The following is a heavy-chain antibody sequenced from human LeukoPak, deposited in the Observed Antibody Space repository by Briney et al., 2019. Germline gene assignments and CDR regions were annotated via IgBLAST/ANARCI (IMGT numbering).Heavy chain of an antibody. D-gene: IGHD2-2*01. J-gene: IGHJ4*02. CDR1: GFTFSSYA. Sequence: GGSLRLSCAASGFTFSSYAMSWVRQAPGKGLEWVSAISGSGGSTYYADSVKGRFTISRDNSKNTLYLQMNSLRAEDTAVYYCAKRGDIVVVPAAMTFDYWGQGTLVTVSS. V-gene: IGHV3-23*01. CDR3: AKRGDIVVVPAAMTFDY. CDR2: ISGSGGST.